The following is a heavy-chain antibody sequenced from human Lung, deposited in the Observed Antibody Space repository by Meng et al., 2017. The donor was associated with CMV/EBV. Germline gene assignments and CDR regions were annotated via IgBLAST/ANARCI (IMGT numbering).Heavy chain of an antibody. Sequence: SVKVSCKASGGASTSYTINWVRQAPGQGFEWMGRIIPILDVTTYAQKFQGRVTITADKSTATAYLELGSLRSDDTAVYYCATDTCFYASCYVGSFHHYFYGMDVWGQGTXVTVSS. CDR2: IIPILDVT. CDR3: ATDTCFYASCYVGSFHHYFYGMDV. J-gene: IGHJ6*02. CDR1: GGASTSYT. D-gene: IGHD2-2*01. V-gene: IGHV1-69*04.